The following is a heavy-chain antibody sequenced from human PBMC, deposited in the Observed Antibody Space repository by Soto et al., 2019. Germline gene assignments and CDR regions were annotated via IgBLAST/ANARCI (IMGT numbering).Heavy chain of an antibody. D-gene: IGHD3-10*01. Sequence: SVQFSCKSSGYTFTSYDINWVRQAPGQGLEWMGGIIPIFGTANYAQKFQGRVTITADESTSTAYMELSSLRSEDTAVYYCARDLKELITMVRSHVYYYYGMDFWGQGTRFTVSS. CDR1: GYTFTSYD. J-gene: IGHJ6*02. CDR3: ARDLKELITMVRSHVYYYYGMDF. V-gene: IGHV1-69*13. CDR2: IIPIFGTA.